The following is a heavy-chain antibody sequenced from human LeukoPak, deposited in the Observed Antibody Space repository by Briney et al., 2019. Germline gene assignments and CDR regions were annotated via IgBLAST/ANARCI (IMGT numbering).Heavy chain of an antibody. Sequence: GGSLRLSCAASGFTFSTFAMNWVRQPPGKGLELVSSIFPSGGEIHYADSVRGRFTISRDNSKSTLSLQMNSLRAEDTAIYYCATYRQVLLPFESWGQGTLVTVSS. V-gene: IGHV3-23*01. CDR2: IFPSGGEI. J-gene: IGHJ4*02. D-gene: IGHD2-8*02. CDR3: ATYRQVLLPFES. CDR1: GFTFSTFA.